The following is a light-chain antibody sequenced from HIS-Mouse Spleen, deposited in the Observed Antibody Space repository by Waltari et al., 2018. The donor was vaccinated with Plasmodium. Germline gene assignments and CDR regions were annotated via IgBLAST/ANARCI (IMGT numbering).Light chain of an antibody. J-gene: IGKJ4*01. CDR1: QSVSSY. CDR3: QQRSNWPRVLT. CDR2: DAS. V-gene: IGKV3-11*01. Sequence: EIVLTQSPATLSLSPGERATLSCRTSQSVSSYLAWYQQKPGQAPRLLIYDASNRATGIPARFSGSGSETDFTLTISSLEAEDFAVYYCQQRSNWPRVLTFGGGTKVEIK.